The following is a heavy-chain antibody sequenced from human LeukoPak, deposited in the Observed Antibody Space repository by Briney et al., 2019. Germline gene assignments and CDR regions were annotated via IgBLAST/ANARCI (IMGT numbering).Heavy chain of an antibody. CDR3: AKDMYSSSSGASGY. CDR2: TKRKIDGGTT. J-gene: IGHJ4*02. CDR1: GFTFSNAW. V-gene: IGHV3-15*01. Sequence: GGSLRLSCAASGFTFSNAWMNWVRQAPGKGLEWVGRTKRKIDGGTTDYAAPVKGRFTISKDDSKNTLYLQMNSLKTEDTAVYYCAKDMYSSSSGASGYWGQGTLVTVSS. D-gene: IGHD6-6*01.